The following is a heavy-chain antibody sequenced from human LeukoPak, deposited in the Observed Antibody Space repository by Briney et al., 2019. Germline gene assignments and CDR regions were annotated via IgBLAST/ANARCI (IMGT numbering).Heavy chain of an antibody. V-gene: IGHV7-4-1*02. CDR3: ARRVDHNWGPAYYYYGMDV. Sequence: ASVKVSCKASGYTFTNFAMNWVRQAPGQGLEWMGWINTNTGNPTYAQGFTGRFVFSLDTSVSTAYLQISSLKAEDTAVYYCARRVDHNWGPAYYYYGMDVWGQGTTVTVSS. J-gene: IGHJ6*02. CDR2: INTNTGNP. D-gene: IGHD7-27*01. CDR1: GYTFTNFA.